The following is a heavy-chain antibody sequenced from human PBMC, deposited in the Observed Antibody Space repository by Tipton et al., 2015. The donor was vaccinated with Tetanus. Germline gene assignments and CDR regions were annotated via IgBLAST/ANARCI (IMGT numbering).Heavy chain of an antibody. V-gene: IGHV3-23*01. Sequence: SLRLSCAASGFTFSSYAMSWVRQAPGKGLEWVSAISGSGGSTYYADSVKGRFTISRDNAKNSLYLQMNSLRAEDTAVYYCARVAVAGIYYFDYWGQGTLVTVSS. J-gene: IGHJ4*02. D-gene: IGHD6-19*01. CDR1: GFTFSSYA. CDR2: ISGSGGST. CDR3: ARVAVAGIYYFDY.